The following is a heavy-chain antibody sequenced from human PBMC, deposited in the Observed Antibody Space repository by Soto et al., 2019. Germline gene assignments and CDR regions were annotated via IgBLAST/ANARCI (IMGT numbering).Heavy chain of an antibody. D-gene: IGHD6-19*01. Sequence: QVQLVESGGGVVQPGRSLRLSCSASGFIFSEYGIHWVRQAPGKGLEWVAVISYDGSNEYDAYSVKGRFTISRDNSKNMVYLQMNSLRAEDTAVYFCAKDEGSRGRNGLLDYWGQGALVTVSS. J-gene: IGHJ4*02. CDR1: GFIFSEYG. CDR3: AKDEGSRGRNGLLDY. CDR2: ISYDGSNE. V-gene: IGHV3-30*18.